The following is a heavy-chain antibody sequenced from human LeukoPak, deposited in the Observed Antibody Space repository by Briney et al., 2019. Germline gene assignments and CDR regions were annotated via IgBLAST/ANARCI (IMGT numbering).Heavy chain of an antibody. CDR2: IPASGGST. D-gene: IGHD6-19*01. Sequence: GGSLRLSCVASGFTFSSNVMIWVRQAPGKGLEWVSSIPASGGSTYYANSVKGRFTISRDNSKNSLYLQMNSLRAEDTAVYYCAKESSGGWYFDYWGQGTLVTVSS. CDR3: AKESSGGWYFDY. CDR1: GFTFSSNV. V-gene: IGHV3-23*01. J-gene: IGHJ4*02.